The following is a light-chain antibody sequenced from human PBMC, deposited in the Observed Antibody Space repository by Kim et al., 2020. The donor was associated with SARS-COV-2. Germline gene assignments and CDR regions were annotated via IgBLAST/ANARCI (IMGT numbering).Light chain of an antibody. Sequence: APGKTAKITCRGNNIGSNSVHWYQQEPGQAPVLVIYYDSDRPSGIPERFSGSNSGNTATLSISRVEAGDEADYYCQVWDSSSYHPVFGGGTQLAVL. CDR3: QVWDSSSYHPV. J-gene: IGLJ2*01. CDR1: NIGSNS. CDR2: YDS. V-gene: IGLV3-21*04.